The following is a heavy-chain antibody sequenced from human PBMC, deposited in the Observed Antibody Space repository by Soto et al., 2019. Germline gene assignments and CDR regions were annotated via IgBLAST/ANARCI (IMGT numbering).Heavy chain of an antibody. CDR2: ISSGSSYI. V-gene: IGHV3-21*01. CDR1: GFTFSTYS. CDR3: ARDTYYYGSGSYSP. D-gene: IGHD3-10*01. J-gene: IGHJ5*02. Sequence: GGSLGLSCAASGFTFSTYSMNWVRQAPGKGLEWVSSISSGSSYIYYADSVKGRFTISRDNANNSLYLRMNSLRAEDTAVYYCARDTYYYGSGSYSPWGQGTLVTVSS.